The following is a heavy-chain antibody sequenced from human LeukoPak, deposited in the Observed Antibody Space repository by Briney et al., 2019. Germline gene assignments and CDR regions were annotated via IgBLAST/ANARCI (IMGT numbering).Heavy chain of an antibody. D-gene: IGHD2-15*01. CDR3: ARDSCSGGSCYPNWFDP. Sequence: SETLSLTCTVSGVSISGSNSYWGWIRQPPGTGLEWIGSIYYSGNTYYNASLKSQVSISIDTSKNQFSLKLTSVTAADTAVYYCARDSCSGGSCYPNWFDPWGQGTLVTVSS. CDR2: IYYSGNT. V-gene: IGHV4-39*02. CDR1: GVSISGSNSY. J-gene: IGHJ5*02.